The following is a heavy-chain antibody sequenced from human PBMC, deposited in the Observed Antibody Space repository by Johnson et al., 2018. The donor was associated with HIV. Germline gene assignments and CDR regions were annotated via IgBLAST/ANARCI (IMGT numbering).Heavy chain of an antibody. J-gene: IGHJ3*02. CDR3: ARDVREYSSSFDAFDI. CDR2: ITGSGTVV. D-gene: IGHD6-6*01. V-gene: IGHV3-11*01. Sequence: VQLVESGGGLIQPGGSLRLSCAASGFTFSDYYMSWIRQAPGKGLEWVSYITGSGTVVYYADSVKGRFTISRDNAKNSLYLQMNSLRAEDTALYYCARDVREYSSSFDAFDIWGQGTMVTVSS. CDR1: GFTFSDYY.